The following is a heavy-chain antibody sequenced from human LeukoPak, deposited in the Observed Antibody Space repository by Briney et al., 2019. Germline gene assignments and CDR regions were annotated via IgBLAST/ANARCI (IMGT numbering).Heavy chain of an antibody. V-gene: IGHV4-39*01. CDR2: IYYSGST. J-gene: IGHJ4*02. CDR3: ANSTPPLGYYDSSGYYITPYY. D-gene: IGHD3-22*01. CDR1: GGSISSSSYY. Sequence: SETLSLTCTVSGGSISSSSYYWGWIRQPPGKGLEWIGSIYYSGSTYYNPSLKSRVTISVDTSKNQFSLKLSSVTAADTAVYYCANSTPPLGYYDSSGYYITPYYWGQGTLVTVSS.